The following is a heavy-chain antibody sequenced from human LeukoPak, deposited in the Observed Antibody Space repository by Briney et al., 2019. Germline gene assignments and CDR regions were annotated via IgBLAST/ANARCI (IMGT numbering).Heavy chain of an antibody. Sequence: SETLSLTCAVSGGSISSSNWWSWVRQPPGKGLEWIGEIYHSGSTNYNPSLKSRVTISVDKSKNQFSLKLSSVTAADTAVYYCARDTCTNHNWNYGCAFDIWGQGTMVTVSS. CDR2: IYHSGST. J-gene: IGHJ3*02. CDR3: ARDTCTNHNWNYGCAFDI. D-gene: IGHD1-7*01. V-gene: IGHV4-4*02. CDR1: GGSISSSNW.